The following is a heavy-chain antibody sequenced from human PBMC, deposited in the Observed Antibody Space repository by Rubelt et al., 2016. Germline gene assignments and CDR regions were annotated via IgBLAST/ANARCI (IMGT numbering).Heavy chain of an antibody. CDR1: GTSFSGYY. J-gene: IGHJ2*01. V-gene: IGHV4-34*10. CDR2: INHSGST. CDR3: ARRSRGGVGYFDL. Sequence: QLQLQESGPGLVKPSETLSLTCAVYGTSFSGYYWSWIRQPPGKGLEWIGEINHSGSTNYNPSLKSRVPRSVDTSKTQFSLRLGSVTAADTAVNYGARRSRGGVGYFDLWGRGTLVTVSS. D-gene: IGHD3-10*01.